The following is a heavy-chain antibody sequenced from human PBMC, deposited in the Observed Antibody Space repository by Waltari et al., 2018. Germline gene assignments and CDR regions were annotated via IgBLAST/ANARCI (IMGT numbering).Heavy chain of an antibody. V-gene: IGHV4-4*07. CDR2: VYIDGST. Sequence: QVQLQESGPGLVKPSETLSLTCAVSGGSMIRYWSWIRQSAGKGLEWSGRVYIDGSTSYNPSLNRRVTMSLDTSQNQFSLKLTSVTAADTAVYYCAQYGPVPSAHFDYWGQGSLVIVSS. CDR1: GGSMIRY. J-gene: IGHJ4*02. CDR3: AQYGPVPSAHFDY. D-gene: IGHD2-15*01.